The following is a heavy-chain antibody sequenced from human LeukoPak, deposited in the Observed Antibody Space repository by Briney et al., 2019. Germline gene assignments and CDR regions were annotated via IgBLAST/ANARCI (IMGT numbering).Heavy chain of an antibody. CDR2: ISGSGGST. D-gene: IGHD1-26*01. CDR1: GYTFSSYA. V-gene: IGHV3-23*01. CDR3: AKEEGREVGAQTWRAFDI. J-gene: IGHJ3*02. Sequence: GGSLRLSCAASGYTFSSYAMSSVRQAPGKGLEWVSAISGSGGSTYYADSVKGRFTISRDNSENTLYLQMNSLRAEDTAVYYCAKEEGREVGAQTWRAFDIWGQGTMVTVSS.